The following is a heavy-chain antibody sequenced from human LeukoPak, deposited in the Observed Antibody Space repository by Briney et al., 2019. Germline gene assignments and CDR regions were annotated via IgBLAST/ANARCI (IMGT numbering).Heavy chain of an antibody. D-gene: IGHD4-23*01. CDR3: ARVTDYGGIFDP. CDR2: IYTSGST. V-gene: IGHV4-4*07. CDR1: GYSISSGYY. Sequence: SETLSLTCAVSGYSISSGYYWGWIRQPAGKGLEWIGRIYTSGSTNYNPSLKSRVTMSVDTSKNQFSLKLSSVTAADTAVYYCARVTDYGGIFDPWGQGTLVTVSS. J-gene: IGHJ5*02.